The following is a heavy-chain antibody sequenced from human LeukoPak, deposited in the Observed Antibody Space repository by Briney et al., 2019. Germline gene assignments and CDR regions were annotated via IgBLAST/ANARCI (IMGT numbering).Heavy chain of an antibody. CDR2: MNPNSGNT. Sequence: ASVKVSCKASGYTFTSYDINWVRQATGQGLEWMGWMNPNSGNTGYAQKLQGRVTMTRDTSISTAYMELSSLRSDDTAVYYCVRIGSRAMDVWGQGTTVTVSS. V-gene: IGHV1-8*02. CDR3: VRIGSRAMDV. J-gene: IGHJ6*02. CDR1: GYTFTSYD. D-gene: IGHD2-2*01.